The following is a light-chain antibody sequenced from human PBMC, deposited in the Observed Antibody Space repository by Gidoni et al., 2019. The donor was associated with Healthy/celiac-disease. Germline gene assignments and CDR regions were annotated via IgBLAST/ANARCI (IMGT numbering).Light chain of an antibody. Sequence: EIEMKQSPSTLSASVGDRVTITCRASQRISSWLAWYQQQPGKAPKLLIYKASSLESGVPSMFSGSGSVTEFTLPISSLQPDDFATYYCQHYNSYPLTFGQGTKVEIK. CDR3: QHYNSYPLT. J-gene: IGKJ1*01. CDR1: QRISSW. CDR2: KAS. V-gene: IGKV1-5*03.